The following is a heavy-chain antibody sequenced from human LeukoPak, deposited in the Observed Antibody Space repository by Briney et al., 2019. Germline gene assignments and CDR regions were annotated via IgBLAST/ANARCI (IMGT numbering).Heavy chain of an antibody. CDR2: ISWNSGSI. V-gene: IGHV3-9*01. J-gene: IGHJ5*02. CDR1: GFTFDDYA. CDR3: AKDSPGGIAVS. D-gene: IGHD6-19*01. Sequence: GRSLRLSCAASGFTFDDYAMHWVRQAPGKGLEWVSGISWNSGSIGYADSVKGRFTISRDNAKNSLYLQMNSLRAEDTALYYCAKDSPGGIAVSWGQGTLVTVSS.